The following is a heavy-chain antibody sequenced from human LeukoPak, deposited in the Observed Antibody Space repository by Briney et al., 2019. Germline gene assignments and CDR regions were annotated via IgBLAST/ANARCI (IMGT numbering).Heavy chain of an antibody. CDR1: GLILSDKY. CDR3: ARAVTVTTIFDY. V-gene: IGHV3-53*01. CDR2: IYSGATT. Sequence: GGALRLSCAAYGLILSDKYMSWVRQAPGKGVEWVSIIYSGATTYYADSVNGRFSISRDNSKNTIYLQMNSLRAEDTAVYYCARAVTVTTIFDYWGQGTLVTVSS. D-gene: IGHD4-17*01. J-gene: IGHJ4*02.